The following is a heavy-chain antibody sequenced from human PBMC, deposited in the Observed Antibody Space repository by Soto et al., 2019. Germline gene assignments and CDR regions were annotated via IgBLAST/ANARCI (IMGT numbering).Heavy chain of an antibody. J-gene: IGHJ6*02. D-gene: IGHD6-19*01. CDR2: IYYSGST. V-gene: IGHV4-39*01. CDR1: GGSISSSSYY. Sequence: QLQLQESGPGLVKPSETLSLTCTVSGGSISSSSYYWGWIRQPPGKGLEWIGSIYYSGSTYYNPSLKSRVTISVDTSKNQFSLKLSSVTAADTAVYYCARYYSGWQYYYYGMDVWGQGTTVTVSS. CDR3: ARYYSGWQYYYYGMDV.